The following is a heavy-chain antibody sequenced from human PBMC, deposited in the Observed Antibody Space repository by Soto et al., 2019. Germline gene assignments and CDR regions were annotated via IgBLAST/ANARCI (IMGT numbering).Heavy chain of an antibody. J-gene: IGHJ6*02. Sequence: ESGGGLVQPGGSLRLSCAASGFTLSAFWMTWVRQAPGKGLEWVASIKQDGSEQYYVDSVKGRFTISRDNAKNTLYLQMNSLRVDDTAVHHCARPPHGMDVWGQGTTVTVSS. CDR1: GFTLSAFW. V-gene: IGHV3-7*03. CDR3: ARPPHGMDV. CDR2: IKQDGSEQ.